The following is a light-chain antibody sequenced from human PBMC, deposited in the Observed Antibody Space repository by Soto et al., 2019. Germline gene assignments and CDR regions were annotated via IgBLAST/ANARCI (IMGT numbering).Light chain of an antibody. CDR1: QGIGDR. CDR3: LQVSNFPRT. CDR2: TAS. Sequence: DIQMTQSPSSLSASVGDRVTITCRASQGIGDRLAWYQHTPGKAPQLLIQTASTLVSGVPSRFRGSGSGTDFLLTIDSLKPEDFETYYCLQVSNFPRTFGQGTKVDI. V-gene: IGKV1-12*01. J-gene: IGKJ1*01.